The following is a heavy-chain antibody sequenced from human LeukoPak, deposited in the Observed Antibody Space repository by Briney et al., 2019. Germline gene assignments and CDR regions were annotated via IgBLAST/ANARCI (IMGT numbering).Heavy chain of an antibody. V-gene: IGHV3-23*01. Sequence: GGSLRLSCAASGFTFSSYGMHWVRQAPGKGLEWVSAISGSGGSTYYADSVKGRFTISRDNSKNTLYLQMNSLRAEDTAVYYCAKDRIVGATRPYGMDVWGQGTTVTVSS. CDR2: ISGSGGST. CDR1: GFTFSSYG. D-gene: IGHD1-26*01. CDR3: AKDRIVGATRPYGMDV. J-gene: IGHJ6*02.